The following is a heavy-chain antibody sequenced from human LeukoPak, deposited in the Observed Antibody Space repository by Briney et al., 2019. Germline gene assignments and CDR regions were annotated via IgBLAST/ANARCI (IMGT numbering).Heavy chain of an antibody. CDR2: IIPILGIA. CDR3: ARDPGWELRPEGDHYYYGMDV. CDR1: GGTFSSYA. J-gene: IGHJ6*02. V-gene: IGHV1-69*04. D-gene: IGHD1-26*01. Sequence: SVKVSCKASGGTFSSYAINWVRQAPGQGLEWMGRIIPILGIANYAQKFQGRVTITADKSTSTAYMELNSLRAEDTAVYYCARDPGWELRPEGDHYYYGMDVWGQGTTVTVSS.